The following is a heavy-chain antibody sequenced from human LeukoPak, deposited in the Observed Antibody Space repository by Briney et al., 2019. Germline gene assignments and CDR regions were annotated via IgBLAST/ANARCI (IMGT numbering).Heavy chain of an antibody. J-gene: IGHJ3*02. CDR1: GGSFSGYY. Sequence: PSETLSLTCAVYGGSFSGYYWSWIRQPPGKGLEWIGGINHSRTTNYNPSLKSRVTISVDTSKNQFSLKLSSVTAADTAVYYCARWDCTSTSCSDAFDIWGQGTMVTVS. D-gene: IGHD2-2*01. CDR2: INHSRTT. V-gene: IGHV4-34*01. CDR3: ARWDCTSTSCSDAFDI.